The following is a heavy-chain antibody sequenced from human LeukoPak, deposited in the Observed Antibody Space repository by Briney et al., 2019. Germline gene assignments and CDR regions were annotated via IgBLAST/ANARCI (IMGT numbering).Heavy chain of an antibody. J-gene: IGHJ3*01. CDR1: GFTFSNSG. CDR2: IWYDGSNE. D-gene: IGHD3-10*02. CDR3: AREISMFVNAFDL. Sequence: QSGGSLRLSCAASGFTFSNSGMHWVRQAPGKGLEWVAVIWYDGSNEYYADAVKGRFIISRDNSKNTVHLQMNSLRVGDTSVYYCAREISMFVNAFDLWGQGTLVAVSS. V-gene: IGHV3-33*01.